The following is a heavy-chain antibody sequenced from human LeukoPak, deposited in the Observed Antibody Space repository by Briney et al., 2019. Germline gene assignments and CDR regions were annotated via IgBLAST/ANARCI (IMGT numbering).Heavy chain of an antibody. Sequence: ASAKVSCKASGYTFTSYYMHWVRQAPGQGLEWMGIINPGGGGTSYAQKFQGRVTMTRDTSTSTVYMELSSLTSEDTAVYFCARGGGSGSGNYVYFYWGQGTLVTVSS. CDR2: INPGGGGT. V-gene: IGHV1-46*01. J-gene: IGHJ4*02. CDR3: ARGGGSGSGNYVYFY. CDR1: GYTFTSYY. D-gene: IGHD3-10*01.